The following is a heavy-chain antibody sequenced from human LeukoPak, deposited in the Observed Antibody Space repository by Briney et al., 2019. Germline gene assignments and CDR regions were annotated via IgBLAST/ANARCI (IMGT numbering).Heavy chain of an antibody. CDR1: GFTFDDYT. CDR2: ISWDGGST. V-gene: IGHV3-43*01. J-gene: IGHJ4*02. D-gene: IGHD1-26*01. CDR3: ARDKIVGATYFDY. Sequence: GGSLRLSCAASGFTFDDYTMYWVRQAPGKGLEWVSLISWDGGSTYYADSVKGRFTISRDNSKNSLYLQMNSLRAEDTAVYYCARDKIVGATYFDYWGQGTLVTVSS.